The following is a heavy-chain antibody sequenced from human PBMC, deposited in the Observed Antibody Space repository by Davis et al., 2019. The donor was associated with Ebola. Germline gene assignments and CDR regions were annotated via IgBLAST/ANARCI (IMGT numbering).Heavy chain of an antibody. CDR2: VYHNGRT. V-gene: IGHV4-38-2*02. Sequence: SETLSLTCSVSGYSITSGFSWGWIRQPPGKGLEWIGSVYHNGRTNYRPSLKSRVTISLDTSKNQFSLKMTSVTAADTAIYYCARDFVHWGQGTLVTVSP. J-gene: IGHJ5*02. CDR1: GYSITSGFS. CDR3: ARDFVH.